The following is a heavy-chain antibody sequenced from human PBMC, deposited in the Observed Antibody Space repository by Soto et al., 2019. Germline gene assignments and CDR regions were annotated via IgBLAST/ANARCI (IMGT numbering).Heavy chain of an antibody. D-gene: IGHD2-8*02. CDR2: ISSLGDST. CDR3: ARSTAGWYFDL. CDR1: GFMFNSYA. V-gene: IGHV3-64*01. J-gene: IGHJ2*01. Sequence: EVQLVESGGGLVQPGGSLRLSCAASGFMFNSYAMHWVRQAPGKGLEYVSAISSLGDSTFYANSVKDRFTISRDNSKNTLYLQMGSLRVEDMAVYYCARSTAGWYFDLWGRGTLVTVSS.